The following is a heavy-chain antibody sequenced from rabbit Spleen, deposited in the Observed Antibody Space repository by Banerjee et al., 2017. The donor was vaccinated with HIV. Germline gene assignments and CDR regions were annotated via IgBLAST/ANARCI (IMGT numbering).Heavy chain of an antibody. J-gene: IGHJ6*01. CDR1: GFSFSSRFY. CDR2: IHSGSSGDT. Sequence: QSLEESGGDLVKPGASLTLTCTASGFSFSSRFYMCWVRQAPGKGLEWIACIHSGSSGDTYYASWAKGRFTISKTSSTTVTLQMTSLTAADTATYFCARDTASSFSSYGMDLWGQGTLVTVS. V-gene: IGHV1S40*01. D-gene: IGHD8-1*01. CDR3: ARDTASSFSSYGMDL.